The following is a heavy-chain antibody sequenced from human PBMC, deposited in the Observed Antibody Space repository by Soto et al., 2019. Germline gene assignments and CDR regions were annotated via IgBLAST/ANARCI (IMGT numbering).Heavy chain of an antibody. V-gene: IGHV4-4*02. CDR3: AHRPIVGAAI. D-gene: IGHD1-26*01. J-gene: IGHJ4*02. Sequence: QVQLQESGPGLVKPSGTLSLTCAVFGGSISNSNWWTWVRQPPGKGLDWIGEIFHSGSTNYTSSLMGRVPISVDKANNQFSLKLSSVTAADKAVYYCAHRPIVGAAIWGQGTLVTVSS. CDR1: GGSISNSNW. CDR2: IFHSGST.